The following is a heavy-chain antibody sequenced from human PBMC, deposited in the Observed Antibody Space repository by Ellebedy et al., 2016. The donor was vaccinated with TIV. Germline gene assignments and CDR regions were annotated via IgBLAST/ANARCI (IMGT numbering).Heavy chain of an antibody. CDR3: ANQVFDGPLAS. Sequence: PGGSLRLSCAASGFTFSDHYMNWVRQAPGKGLEWVGFIRLNAYGATTDYAASVKGRFTISRDDSKTSRYLQMNGLQTDDTAVYYCANQVFDGPLASWGQGSLVTVSS. V-gene: IGHV3-72*01. CDR1: GFTFSDHY. D-gene: IGHD5-24*01. CDR2: IRLNAYGATT. J-gene: IGHJ5*02.